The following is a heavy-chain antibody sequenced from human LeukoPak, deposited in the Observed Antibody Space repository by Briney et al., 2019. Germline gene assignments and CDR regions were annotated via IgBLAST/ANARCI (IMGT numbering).Heavy chain of an antibody. V-gene: IGHV3-7*01. CDR1: GFTFSSYW. CDR3: ARDRFRYGDYHGFDY. J-gene: IGHJ4*02. D-gene: IGHD4-17*01. CDR2: IKEDGSEN. Sequence: GGSLRLSCAVSGFTFSSYWMSWVRQAPGKGLEWVANIKEDGSENSYVDSVKGRFTISRDNAKNSLYLQMNSPRAEDTAVYYCARDRFRYGDYHGFDYWGQGTLVTVSS.